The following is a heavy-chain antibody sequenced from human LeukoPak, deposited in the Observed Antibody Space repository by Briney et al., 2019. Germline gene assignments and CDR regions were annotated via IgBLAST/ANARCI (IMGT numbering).Heavy chain of an antibody. V-gene: IGHV3-74*01. CDR2: ITSDGTDT. J-gene: IGHJ4*02. CDR3: ARVRWLYNDY. D-gene: IGHD3-22*01. Sequence: PWGSLRLSCAASGFTFSNYGMYWVRHAPGKGLVWVSRITSDGTDTSCADSVKGRFAISRDNAKNALYLQMNSLRAEDTAVYYCARVRWLYNDYWGQGTLVTVSS. CDR1: GFTFSNYG.